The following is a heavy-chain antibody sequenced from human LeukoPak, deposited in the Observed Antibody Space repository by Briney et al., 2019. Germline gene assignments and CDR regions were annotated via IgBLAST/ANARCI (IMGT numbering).Heavy chain of an antibody. J-gene: IGHJ4*02. CDR3: ARFHSAYDFEGFDY. V-gene: IGHV3-7*03. CDR2: IKQDGSET. D-gene: IGHD5-12*01. Sequence: GGSLRLSCAASGFTFNSYCMSWVRQAPGKGPEWVANIKQDGSETYYVDSVKGRFTISRDNAKNSLYLQMNSLRAEDTAVYYCARFHSAYDFEGFDYWGQGTLVTVSS. CDR1: GFTFNSYC.